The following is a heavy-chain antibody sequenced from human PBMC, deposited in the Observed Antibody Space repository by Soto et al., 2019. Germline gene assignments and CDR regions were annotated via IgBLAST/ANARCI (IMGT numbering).Heavy chain of an antibody. CDR1: GFTFSSYW. D-gene: IGHD3-10*01. V-gene: IGHV3-74*01. Sequence: EVQLVESGGGLVQPGGSLRLSCAASGFTFSSYWMHWVRQAPGKGLVWVSRINSDGSSTSYADSVKGRFTISRDNAKNTLYLQMNSLRAEDTAVYYCARRGGDYYYCYGMDVWGQGTTVTVSS. CDR2: INSDGSST. J-gene: IGHJ6*02. CDR3: ARRGGDYYYCYGMDV.